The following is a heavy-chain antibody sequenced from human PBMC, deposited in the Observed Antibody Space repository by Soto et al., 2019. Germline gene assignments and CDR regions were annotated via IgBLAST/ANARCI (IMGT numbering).Heavy chain of an antibody. Sequence: SESLFLTWTVSGGSLSSYYWSWSRQPPGKGLEWIEYIYYSGSTNYNPSLKSRVPISVDTSKNQFSLQLSSVTAADTAVYYCARDGYSRPFDYWGQGTLVTVSS. CDR1: GGSLSSYY. D-gene: IGHD6-13*01. CDR3: ARDGYSRPFDY. CDR2: IYYSGST. V-gene: IGHV4-59*01. J-gene: IGHJ4*02.